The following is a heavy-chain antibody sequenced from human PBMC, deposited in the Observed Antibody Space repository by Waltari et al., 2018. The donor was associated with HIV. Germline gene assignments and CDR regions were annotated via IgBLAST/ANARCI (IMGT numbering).Heavy chain of an antibody. CDR2: IKQEGSEK. D-gene: IGHD1-1*01. Sequence: EVQLGESGGGLVQPGGSLRLSCAASGFTFSSYWMSWVRQAPGKGLEWGANIKQEGSEKYYVDSVKGRFTISRDNAKNSLYLQMNSLRAEDTAVYYCARDPLVEHRGILDYWGQGTLVTVSS. V-gene: IGHV3-7*01. CDR3: ARDPLVEHRGILDY. CDR1: GFTFSSYW. J-gene: IGHJ4*02.